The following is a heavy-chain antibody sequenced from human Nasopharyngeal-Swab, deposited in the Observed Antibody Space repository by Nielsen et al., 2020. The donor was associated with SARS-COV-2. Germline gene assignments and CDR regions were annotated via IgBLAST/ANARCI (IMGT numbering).Heavy chain of an antibody. CDR1: GFTFSSCA. D-gene: IGHD3-10*01. CDR2: ISGSGGST. V-gene: IGHV3-23*01. Sequence: GESLKISCAASGFTFSSCAMSWVRQAPGKGLEWVSAISGSGGSTYYADSVKGRSTISRDNSKNTLYLQMNSLRAEDTAVYYCAGDLGGYFDYWGQGTLVTVSS. CDR3: AGDLGGYFDY. J-gene: IGHJ4*02.